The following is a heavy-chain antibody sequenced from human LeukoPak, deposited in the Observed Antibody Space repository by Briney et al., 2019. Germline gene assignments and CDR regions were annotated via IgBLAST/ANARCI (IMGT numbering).Heavy chain of an antibody. CDR2: ISGSGGST. V-gene: IGHV3-23*01. D-gene: IGHD3-22*01. J-gene: IGHJ3*02. CDR1: GFMFDDYA. CDR3: AKAYDSRGMHDAFDI. Sequence: GGSLRLSCAASGFMFDDYAMHWVRQAPGKGLEWVSAISGSGGSTYYADSVKGRFTISRDNSKNTLYLQMNSLRAEDTAVYYCAKAYDSRGMHDAFDIWGQGTMVTVSS.